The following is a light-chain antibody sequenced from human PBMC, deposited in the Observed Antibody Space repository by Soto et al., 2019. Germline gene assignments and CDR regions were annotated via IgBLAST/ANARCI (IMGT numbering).Light chain of an antibody. CDR3: SSYTSSSTHWV. Sequence: QSVLTQPASVSGSPGQSITISCTGTSSDVGGYNYVSWYQQHPGKAPKLMIYEVSNRPSGVSNRFSGSKSGNTASLTISGLQAEDEADYYRSSYTSSSTHWVFGTGTKVTVL. CDR2: EVS. J-gene: IGLJ1*01. CDR1: SSDVGGYNY. V-gene: IGLV2-14*01.